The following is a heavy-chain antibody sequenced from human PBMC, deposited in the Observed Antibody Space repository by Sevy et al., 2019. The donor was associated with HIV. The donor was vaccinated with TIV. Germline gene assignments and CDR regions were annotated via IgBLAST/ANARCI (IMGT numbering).Heavy chain of an antibody. J-gene: IGHJ4*02. CDR1: GFTVSSNY. CDR2: IYSGGST. Sequence: GWSLRLSCAASGFTVSSNYMSWVRQAPGKGLEWVSVIYSGGSTYYADSVKGRFTISRDNSKNTLYLQMNSLRAEDTAVYYCAREHYDFWSGYYKDYWGQGTLVTVSS. CDR3: AREHYDFWSGYYKDY. D-gene: IGHD3-3*01. V-gene: IGHV3-53*01.